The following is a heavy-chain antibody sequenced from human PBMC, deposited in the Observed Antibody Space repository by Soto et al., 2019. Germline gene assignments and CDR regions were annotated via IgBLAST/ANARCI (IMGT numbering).Heavy chain of an antibody. Sequence: SETLSLTCAVSGGSISSGGYSWSWIRQPPGEGLEWIGYIYHSGSTYYNPSLKSRVTISVDRSKNQFSLKLSSVTAADTAVYYCARRPDYWGQGTLVPVSS. CDR3: ARRPDY. J-gene: IGHJ4*02. CDR2: IYHSGST. CDR1: GGSISSGGYS. V-gene: IGHV4-30-2*01.